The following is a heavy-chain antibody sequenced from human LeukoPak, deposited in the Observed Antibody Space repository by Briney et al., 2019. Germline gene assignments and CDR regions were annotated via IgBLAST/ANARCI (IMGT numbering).Heavy chain of an antibody. V-gene: IGHV3-30*18. J-gene: IGHJ4*02. Sequence: GGSLRLSCAASGFTFSSYSMNWVRQAPGKGLEWVAVISYDGSNRYYADSVKGRFTISRDNSKNTLYLQMNSLRAEDTAVYYCAKVRVPLAVAGTDYWGQGTLVTVSS. CDR1: GFTFSSYS. CDR3: AKVRVPLAVAGTDY. D-gene: IGHD6-13*01. CDR2: ISYDGSNR.